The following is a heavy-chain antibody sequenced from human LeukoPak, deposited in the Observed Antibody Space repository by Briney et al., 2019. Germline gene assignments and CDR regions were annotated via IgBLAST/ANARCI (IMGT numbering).Heavy chain of an antibody. J-gene: IGHJ3*02. CDR3: ARDGGPGSLGAFDI. CDR2: MIHSGST. D-gene: IGHD3-10*01. V-gene: IGHV4-34*12. Sequence: SETLSLTCAVYGGSFSGYSWSWIRQPPGKGLEWVGEMIHSGSTNYNPSLKSRVIISVDTSKNQFSLKLSSVTAADTAVYYCARDGGPGSLGAFDIWGRGTMVTVSS. CDR1: GGSFSGYS.